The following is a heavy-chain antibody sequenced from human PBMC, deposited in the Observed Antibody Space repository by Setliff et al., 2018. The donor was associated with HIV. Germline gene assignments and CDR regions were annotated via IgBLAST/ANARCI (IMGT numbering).Heavy chain of an antibody. V-gene: IGHV4-61*02. CDR2: FYTSGST. J-gene: IGHJ3*02. D-gene: IGHD6-19*01. Sequence: PSETLSLTCTVSGGSITSGSYYWSWIRQPAGKGLEWIGRFYTSGSTNYNPSLKSRVTMSVDTSKNQFSLKLNSVTAADTAVYYCARGRYSSGWYKDAFDIWGQG. CDR3: ARGRYSSGWYKDAFDI. CDR1: GGSITSGSYY.